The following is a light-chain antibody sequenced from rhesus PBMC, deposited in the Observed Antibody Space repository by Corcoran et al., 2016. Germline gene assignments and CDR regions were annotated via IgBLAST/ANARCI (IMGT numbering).Light chain of an antibody. CDR2: AAS. CDR3: QQRNSYPYS. Sequence: DIQMTQSPSSLSASVGDRVTITCQASQGISSWLAWSQQKPGKAPKLLIYAASSLQSGVPSRFSGSGSGSDFTLPISSLQPEDVATYYCQQRNSYPYSFGQGTKVEIK. J-gene: IGKJ2*01. V-gene: IGKV1S11*01. CDR1: QGISSW.